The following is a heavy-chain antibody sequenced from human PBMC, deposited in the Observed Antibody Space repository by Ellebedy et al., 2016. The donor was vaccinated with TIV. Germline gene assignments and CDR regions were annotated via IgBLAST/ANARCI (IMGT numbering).Heavy chain of an antibody. D-gene: IGHD2-15*01. CDR3: ARHTEYCIGGSCPFDY. Sequence: SETLSLTCTVSGGSISTYYWSWIRQPPGKGLEWIGEINDSGSTNYNPSLKSRVTISIDTSKNQFSLKLRSVTAADTAVYYCARHTEYCIGGSCPFDYWGQGTLVTVSS. CDR2: INDSGST. J-gene: IGHJ4*02. CDR1: GGSISTYY. V-gene: IGHV4-59*08.